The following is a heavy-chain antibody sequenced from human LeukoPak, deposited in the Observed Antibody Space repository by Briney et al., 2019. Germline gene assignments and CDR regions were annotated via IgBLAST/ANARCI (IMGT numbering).Heavy chain of an antibody. D-gene: IGHD2-8*02. CDR2: IQTGGDPK. CDR1: GFSFSSNG. J-gene: IGHJ6*02. V-gene: IGHV3-30*02. CDR3: AREASTEIIGGMDV. Sequence: PGGSLRLSCAASGFSFSSNGIHWVRQAPGKGLEWVSFIQTGGDPKYYADTVRARFTISRDNSKKTCSLQMDSLRVEDTATYYCAREASTEIIGGMDVRGQGTTVNVTS.